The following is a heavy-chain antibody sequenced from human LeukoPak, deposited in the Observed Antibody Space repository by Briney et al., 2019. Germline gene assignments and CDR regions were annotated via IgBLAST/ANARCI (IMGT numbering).Heavy chain of an antibody. Sequence: GGSLRLSCAASGFTFDDYAMHWVRQGPGRGLEWVSGISWNGGSTAYADSVKGRFTISRDNAKNSLYLQMNSLRAEDTAVYYCARVGPSGHHFDYWGQGTLVTVSS. J-gene: IGHJ4*02. CDR1: GFTFDDYA. CDR3: ARVGPSGHHFDY. V-gene: IGHV3-9*01. CDR2: ISWNGGST. D-gene: IGHD1-26*01.